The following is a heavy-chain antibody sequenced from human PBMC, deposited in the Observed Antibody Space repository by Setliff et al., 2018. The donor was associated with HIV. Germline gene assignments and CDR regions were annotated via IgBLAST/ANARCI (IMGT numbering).Heavy chain of an antibody. CDR3: AREIFPQGIVVVFDAFDI. CDR2: INPNSGGT. J-gene: IGHJ3*02. V-gene: IGHV1-2*02. D-gene: IGHD3-22*01. CDR1: GYTFTGYY. Sequence: ASVMVSCKASGYTFTGYYMHWVRQAPGQGLEWMGWINPNSGGTNYAQKFQGRVTMTRDTSISTAYMELSRLRSDDTAVYYCAREIFPQGIVVVFDAFDIWGQGTMVTVSS.